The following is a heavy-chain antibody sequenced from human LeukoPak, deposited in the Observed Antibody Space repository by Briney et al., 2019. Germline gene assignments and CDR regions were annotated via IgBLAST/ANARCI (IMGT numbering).Heavy chain of an antibody. V-gene: IGHV3-15*01. D-gene: IGHD3-16*01. CDR2: IKSEAEGATA. Sequence: GGSLRLSCAASGFTFSSYGMHWVRQAPGKGLEWIGRIKSEAEGATADYVAPVKGRFTISRDDSKNTLFLQMNSLKSEDTAVYYCTTSSGAVSTLSPSFGSWGQGTLVTVSS. CDR1: GFTFSSYG. J-gene: IGHJ5*02. CDR3: TTSSGAVSTLSPSFGS.